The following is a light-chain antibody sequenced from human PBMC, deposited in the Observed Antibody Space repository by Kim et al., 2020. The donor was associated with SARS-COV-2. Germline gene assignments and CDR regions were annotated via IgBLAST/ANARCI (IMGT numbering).Light chain of an antibody. CDR1: LGISNY. V-gene: IGKV1-27*01. CDR3: QKYNVAPFT. J-gene: IGKJ4*01. CDR2: AAS. Sequence: DIQMTQSPSSLSASLGDRVTITCRASLGISNYLAWYQQKPGKVPKLLIFAASALQSGVPSRFSGSGSGTDFTLTITSLQPEDVATYYCQKYNVAPFTFGGGTKVDIK.